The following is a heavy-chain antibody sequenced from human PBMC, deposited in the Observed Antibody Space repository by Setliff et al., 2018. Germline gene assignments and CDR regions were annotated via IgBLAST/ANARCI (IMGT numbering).Heavy chain of an antibody. D-gene: IGHD3-22*01. J-gene: IGHJ3*02. CDR3: ANGWGYYYDSSGYYSDAFDI. V-gene: IGHV3-30*18. Sequence: LRLSCVASGYTFSSYAIHWVRQAPGKGLEWVALISWDGTKTSYADSVRGRFTISRDGSKSTLYLDMSSPRSEDTAVYYCANGWGYYYDSSGYYSDAFDIWGQGTMVTVSS. CDR1: GYTFSSYA. CDR2: ISWDGTKT.